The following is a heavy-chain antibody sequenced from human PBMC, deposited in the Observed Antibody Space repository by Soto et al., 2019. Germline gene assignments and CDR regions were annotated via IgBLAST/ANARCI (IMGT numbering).Heavy chain of an antibody. V-gene: IGHV4-39*01. J-gene: IGHJ6*02. CDR2: IYNSGST. D-gene: IGHD3-22*01. CDR1: GGSITSSSYY. Sequence: SDTLSLTCTVSGGSITSSSYYWGWIRQPPGKGLEWIGSIYNSGSTYYKTSLKSRVTISVDTSKKQFSLKLSSVTAADKAVYFCARRLYYDSSGFEGGGMDVWGQGTTVT. CDR3: ARRLYYDSSGFEGGGMDV.